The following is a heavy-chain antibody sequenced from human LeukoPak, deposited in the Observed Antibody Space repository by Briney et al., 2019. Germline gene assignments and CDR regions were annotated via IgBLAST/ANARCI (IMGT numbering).Heavy chain of an antibody. J-gene: IGHJ4*02. Sequence: TGGSLRLSCAASGFTVSSKYMAWVRQAPGKGLEWVSSISSSSSYIYYADSVKGRFTISRDNAKNSLYLQMNSLRAEDTAVYYCARAYSGYDYLWGQGTLVTVSS. CDR2: ISSSSSYI. D-gene: IGHD5-12*01. CDR3: ARAYSGYDYL. V-gene: IGHV3-21*01. CDR1: GFTVSSKY.